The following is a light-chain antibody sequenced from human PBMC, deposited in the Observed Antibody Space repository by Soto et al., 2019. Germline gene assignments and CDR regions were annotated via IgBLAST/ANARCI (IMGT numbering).Light chain of an antibody. CDR1: QNISNW. V-gene: IGKV1-5*03. CDR3: QQYNSQRT. J-gene: IGKJ1*01. Sequence: DIKMTQSPSTLSASVGDRVTITCRASQNISNWLAWYQQKPGKAPKLLIYKASSLESGVPSRFSGSGSGTEFTLTISSLQPDDFATYYCQQYNSQRTFGQGTKVEIK. CDR2: KAS.